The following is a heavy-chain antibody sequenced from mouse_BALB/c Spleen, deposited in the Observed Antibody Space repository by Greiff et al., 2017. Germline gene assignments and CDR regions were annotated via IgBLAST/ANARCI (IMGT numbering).Heavy chain of an antibody. Sequence: VQLKESGPELVKPGASVKISCKASGYTFTDYNMHWVKQSHGKSLEWIGYIYPYNGGTGYNQKFKSKATLTVDNSSSTAYMELRSLTSEDSAVYYSERDYDNWYFEVWGAGTTVTVSS. CDR3: ERDYDNWYFEV. V-gene: IGHV1S29*02. CDR2: IYPYNGGT. CDR1: GYTFTDYN. J-gene: IGHJ1*01. D-gene: IGHD2-4*01.